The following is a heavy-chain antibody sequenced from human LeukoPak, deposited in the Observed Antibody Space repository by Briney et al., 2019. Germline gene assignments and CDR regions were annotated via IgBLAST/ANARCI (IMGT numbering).Heavy chain of an antibody. Sequence: GGSLRLSCAASGFTFSSYIMNWVRQAPGKGLEWVSSISSSSSYIYYADSVKGRFTISRDNAKNSLYLQMNSLRAEDTAVYYCASGGYSYGPPFDAFDIWGQGTMVTVSS. CDR1: GFTFSSYI. CDR3: ASGGYSYGPPFDAFDI. V-gene: IGHV3-21*01. CDR2: ISSSSSYI. D-gene: IGHD5-18*01. J-gene: IGHJ3*02.